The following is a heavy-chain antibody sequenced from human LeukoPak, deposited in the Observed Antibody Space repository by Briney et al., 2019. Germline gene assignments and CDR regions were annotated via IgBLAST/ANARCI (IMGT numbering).Heavy chain of an antibody. CDR3: AKDRGYGYYYYGMDV. CDR1: GFTFSSYW. Sequence: GGSLRLSCAASGFTFSSYWMSWVRQAPGKGLEWVANIKQDGSEKYYVDSVKGRFTISRDNAKNSLYLQMDSLRAEDTALYYCAKDRGYGYYYYGMDVWGQGTTVTVSS. D-gene: IGHD3-10*01. CDR2: IKQDGSEK. V-gene: IGHV3-7*05. J-gene: IGHJ6*02.